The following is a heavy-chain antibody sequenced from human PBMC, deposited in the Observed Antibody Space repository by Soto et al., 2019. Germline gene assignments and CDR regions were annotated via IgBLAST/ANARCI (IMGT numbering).Heavy chain of an antibody. D-gene: IGHD1-1*01. V-gene: IGHV3-21*01. CDR1: GFTFSSYS. CDR2: ISSSSSYI. J-gene: IGHJ6*02. Sequence: GGSLRLSCAASGFTFSSYSMNWVRQAPGKGLEWVSSISSSSSYIYYADSVKGRFTISRDNAKNSLYLQMNSLRAEDTAVYYCAREKRGKFYGMDVWGQGTTVTVSS. CDR3: AREKRGKFYGMDV.